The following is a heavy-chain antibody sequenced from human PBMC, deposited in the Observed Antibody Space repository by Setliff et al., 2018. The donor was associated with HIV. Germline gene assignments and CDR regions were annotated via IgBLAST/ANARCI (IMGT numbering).Heavy chain of an antibody. V-gene: IGHV4-39*01. J-gene: IGHJ4*02. D-gene: IGHD5-18*01. CDR2: VVYTGST. CDR1: GGSIGSTNSY. Sequence: NPSETLSLTCTVSGGSIGSTNSYWGWIRQPPGKGLEWIGNVVYTGSTYYNPSLKSRLTISVDTSKNQFSLKLTSVTAADTAVYYCARGGYQRGYTYGSFDYWGQGTLVTVSS. CDR3: ARGGYQRGYTYGSFDY.